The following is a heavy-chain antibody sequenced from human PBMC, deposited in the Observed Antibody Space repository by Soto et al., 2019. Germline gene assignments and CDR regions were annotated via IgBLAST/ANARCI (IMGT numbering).Heavy chain of an antibody. CDR3: ARVGFNWNGDYYGMDV. V-gene: IGHV4-34*01. Sequence: QVQLQQWGAGLLKPSETLSLTCAVYGGSFSGYYWSWIRQPPGKGLEWIGEINHSGSTNYNPSLESRGTISVDTSKTQFSRKLSAVTAADTAVYYCARVGFNWNGDYYGMDVWGRGTTVTVSS. D-gene: IGHD1-20*01. J-gene: IGHJ6*02. CDR2: INHSGST. CDR1: GGSFSGYY.